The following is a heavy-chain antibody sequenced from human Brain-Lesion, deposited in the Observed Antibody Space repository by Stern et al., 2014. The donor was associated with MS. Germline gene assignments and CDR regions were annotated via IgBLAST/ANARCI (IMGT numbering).Heavy chain of an antibody. CDR1: GGSVSSTSYA. Sequence: QLQLQESGPGLVKPSETLSLTCTVAGGSVSSTSYAWAWIRQPPGKGLEWIGTIYYSGNTYYSPSLKSPLTISLDTSKIQFPRQLGSGTAADTAVYYCAGEEDIRYCSGGSCTGNWFDPWGQGTLVTVSS. V-gene: IGHV4-39*01. D-gene: IGHD2-15*01. CDR2: IYYSGNT. J-gene: IGHJ5*02. CDR3: AGEEDIRYCSGGSCTGNWFDP.